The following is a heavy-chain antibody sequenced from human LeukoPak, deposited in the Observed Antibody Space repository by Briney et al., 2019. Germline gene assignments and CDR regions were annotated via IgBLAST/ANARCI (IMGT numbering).Heavy chain of an antibody. CDR1: GFTFSSYS. D-gene: IGHD6-6*01. Sequence: GGSLRLSCAASGFTFSSYSMNRVRQAPGKGLEWVSSISSSSSYIYYADSVKGRFTISRDNAKNSLYLQMNSLRAEDTAVYYCARVRYSSSSHWFDPWGQGTLVTVSS. J-gene: IGHJ5*02. V-gene: IGHV3-21*01. CDR3: ARVRYSSSSHWFDP. CDR2: ISSSSSYI.